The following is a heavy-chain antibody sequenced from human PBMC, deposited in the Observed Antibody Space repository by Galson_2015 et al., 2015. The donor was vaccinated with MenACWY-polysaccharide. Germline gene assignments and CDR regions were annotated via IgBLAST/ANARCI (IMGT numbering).Heavy chain of an antibody. Sequence: SLRLSCAASGFTFSTYSMTWVRQAPGKGLEWVSYINGGSSTIYYADSVKGRSTISRDNAKNSLFLQMNSLRDDDTAVYYCARGSGIAGADDYWGQGTLVTVSS. V-gene: IGHV3-48*02. J-gene: IGHJ4*02. CDR3: ARGSGIAGADDY. CDR1: GFTFSTYS. CDR2: INGGSSTI. D-gene: IGHD6-13*01.